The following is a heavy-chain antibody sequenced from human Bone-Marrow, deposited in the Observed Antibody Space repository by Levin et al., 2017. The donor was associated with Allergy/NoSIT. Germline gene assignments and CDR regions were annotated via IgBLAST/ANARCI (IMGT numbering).Heavy chain of an antibody. J-gene: IGHJ4*02. CDR3: ARGTTSAWYEELDY. V-gene: IGHV1-2*02. D-gene: IGHD6-19*01. CDR2: FNPKSGGT. Sequence: GASVKVSCKASGFTFSDFYIHCVRRAPGQGLEWMGWFNPKSGGTNYAQKFQGRVTMTGDTSISTAYVEVTRLRYDDTAVYYCARGTTSAWYEELDYWGQGTLVTVSS. CDR1: GFTFSDFY.